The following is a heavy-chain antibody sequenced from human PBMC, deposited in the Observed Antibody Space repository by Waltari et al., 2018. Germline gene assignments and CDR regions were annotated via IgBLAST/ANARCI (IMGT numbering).Heavy chain of an antibody. CDR3: ARGWIDPVAFDI. CDR1: AGTFSLYA. D-gene: IGHD2-2*03. CDR2: IIPIFGTA. Sequence: QVQLVQSGAEVKTPGSSVKVSCKASAGTFSLYAVRRLRQAPGQGLEWMGGIIPIFGTANYAQKFQGRVTITADESTSTAYMELSSLRSEDTAVYYCARGWIDPVAFDIWGQGTMVTVSS. V-gene: IGHV1-69*01. J-gene: IGHJ3*02.